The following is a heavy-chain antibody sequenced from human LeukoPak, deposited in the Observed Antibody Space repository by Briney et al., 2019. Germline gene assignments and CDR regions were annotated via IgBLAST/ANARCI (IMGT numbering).Heavy chain of an antibody. Sequence: GGSLRLSCAASGFTLRSYWMSWVRQAPGKGLEWVANIKQDGSEKYYVDSVKGRFTISRDNAKNSLYLQMNSLRAEDTAVYYCARVPPRIRGGTFDIWGQGTMVTVSS. D-gene: IGHD2-15*01. J-gene: IGHJ3*02. V-gene: IGHV3-7*01. CDR1: GFTLRSYW. CDR3: ARVPPRIRGGTFDI. CDR2: IKQDGSEK.